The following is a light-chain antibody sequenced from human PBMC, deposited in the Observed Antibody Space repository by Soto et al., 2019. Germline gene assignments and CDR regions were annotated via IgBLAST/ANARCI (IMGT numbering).Light chain of an antibody. CDR2: FDD. CDR3: AAWDDSRNVVL. Sequence: QSVLTQPPSVSGAPRQRVSISCSGATSNIGNNAVNWYQQLPGKAPKLLIYFDDLMPSGVSVRFSGSKSGTSASLAISGLQSEDEADYYCAAWDDSRNVVLFGGGTKVTVL. J-gene: IGLJ2*01. CDR1: TSNIGNNA. V-gene: IGLV1-36*01.